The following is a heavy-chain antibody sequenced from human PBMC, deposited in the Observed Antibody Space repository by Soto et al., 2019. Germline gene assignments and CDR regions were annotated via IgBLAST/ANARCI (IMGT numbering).Heavy chain of an antibody. CDR2: INQDGSEK. V-gene: IGHV3-7*04. CDR3: SGGVGDAF. D-gene: IGHD1-26*01. Sequence: EVHLVESGGGLVQTGGSPRLSCAIFESTVSRDWMNWVRQAPGKGLEWVAHINQDGSEKYYVDSVKGRFTISRDNAKKSLYLQMNSLRPAATAMYYCSGGVGDAFWGQGTLVTVSS. J-gene: IGHJ4*02. CDR1: ESTVSRDW.